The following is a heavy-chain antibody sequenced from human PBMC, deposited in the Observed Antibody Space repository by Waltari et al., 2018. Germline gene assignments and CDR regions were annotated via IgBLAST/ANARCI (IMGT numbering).Heavy chain of an antibody. D-gene: IGHD3-22*01. CDR1: GGTFSSYA. CDR3: AFSYYDSSGFDY. Sequence: QVQLVQSGAEVKKPGSSVKVSCKASGGTFSSYAISWVRQAPGQGLEWMGGIIPICGTANYAKKFQGRVTITADESTSTAYMELSSLRSEDTAVYYCAFSYYDSSGFDYWGQGTLVTVSS. V-gene: IGHV1-69*12. CDR2: IIPICGTA. J-gene: IGHJ4*02.